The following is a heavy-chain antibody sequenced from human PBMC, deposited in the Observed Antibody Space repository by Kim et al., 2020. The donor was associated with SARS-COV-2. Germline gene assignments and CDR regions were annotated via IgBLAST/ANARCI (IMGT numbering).Heavy chain of an antibody. CDR2: IRKDGSEK. V-gene: IGHV3-7*01. CDR1: GFTFSHYW. Sequence: GGSLRLSCVASGFTFSHYWMSWVRQAPGKGLEWVANIRKDGSEKHYVDSVKGRFTISRENAKNSLYLQMDSLRAEETALYYCARVLDGYDYKDFWGQGTLVTVSS. CDR3: ARVLDGYDYKDF. D-gene: IGHD5-12*01. J-gene: IGHJ4*02.